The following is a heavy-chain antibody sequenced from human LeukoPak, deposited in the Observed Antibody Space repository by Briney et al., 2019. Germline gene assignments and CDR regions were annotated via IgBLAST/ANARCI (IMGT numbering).Heavy chain of an antibody. CDR2: IYYSGST. J-gene: IGHJ3*02. Sequence: SETLSLTCTVSGGSITSTSYYWGWIRQPPGKGLEWIGSIYYSGSTYYNPSLKSRVTISVDTSKNQFSLKLSSVTAADTAVYYCARQDILTGYDFDIWGQGTMVTVSS. CDR1: GGSITSTSYY. V-gene: IGHV4-39*01. D-gene: IGHD3-9*01. CDR3: ARQDILTGYDFDI.